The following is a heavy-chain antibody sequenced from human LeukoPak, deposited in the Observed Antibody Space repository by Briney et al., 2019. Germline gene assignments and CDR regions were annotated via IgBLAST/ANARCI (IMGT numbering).Heavy chain of an antibody. CDR3: AKKWGVGTTTLDYFDY. V-gene: IGHV3-23*01. Sequence: QSGGSLRLSCAASGFTFNSYSMNWVRQAPGKGLEWVSGISGSGGSTYYADSVKGRFTISRDNSKNTLYLQMNSLTDEDTAVYYCAKKWGVGTTTLDYFDYWGRGTLVTVSS. CDR1: GFTFNSYS. CDR2: ISGSGGST. D-gene: IGHD1-26*01. J-gene: IGHJ4*02.